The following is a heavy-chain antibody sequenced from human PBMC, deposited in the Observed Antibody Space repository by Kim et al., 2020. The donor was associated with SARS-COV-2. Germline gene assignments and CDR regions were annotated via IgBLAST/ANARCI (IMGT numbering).Heavy chain of an antibody. CDR3: ARDRRLALTSILWWLPGPPNERPAPHTVPPESWPCRHRRHVWVLRCERSAPCADLHIVVAPRPPPP. Sequence: SETLSLTCAVYGGSFSGYYWSWIRQPPGKGLEWIGEINHSGSTNYNPSLKSRVTISVDTSKNQFSLKLSSVTAADTAVYYCARDRRLALTSILWWLPGPPNERPAPHTVPPESWPCRHRRHVWVLRCERSAPCADLHIVVAPRPPPPWGQGTLVTVSS. J-gene: IGHJ5*02. V-gene: IGHV4-34*01. CDR1: GGSFSGYY. D-gene: IGHD2-21*01. CDR2: INHSGST.